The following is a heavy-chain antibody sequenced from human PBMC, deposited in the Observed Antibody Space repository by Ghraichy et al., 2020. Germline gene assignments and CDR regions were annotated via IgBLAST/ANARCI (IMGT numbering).Heavy chain of an antibody. CDR2: IDSGGATT. V-gene: IGHV3-23*01. D-gene: IGHD1-26*01. CDR1: GFTVRVYA. Sequence: GGSLRLSCSASGFTVRVYAMSWVRPAPGKGLEWVSSIDSGGATTHYADSVRGRFTISRDNSKNTLYLQLNSLRAEDTAVYYCAKGGVGATRRDFDYWGQGTLVTVSS. J-gene: IGHJ4*02. CDR3: AKGGVGATRRDFDY.